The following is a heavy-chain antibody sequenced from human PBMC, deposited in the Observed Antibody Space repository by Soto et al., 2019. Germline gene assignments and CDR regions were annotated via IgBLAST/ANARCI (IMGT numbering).Heavy chain of an antibody. D-gene: IGHD1-1*01. V-gene: IGHV1-18*01. CDR3: ARGASGTNYYYGMDV. Sequence: WASVKVSCMASGYTFTSYGISWVRQAPGQGLEWMGWISAYNGNTNYAQKLQGRVTMTTDTSTSTAYMELRSLRSDDTAVYYCARGASGTNYYYGMDVWGQGTTVTVSS. CDR1: GYTFTSYG. CDR2: ISAYNGNT. J-gene: IGHJ6*02.